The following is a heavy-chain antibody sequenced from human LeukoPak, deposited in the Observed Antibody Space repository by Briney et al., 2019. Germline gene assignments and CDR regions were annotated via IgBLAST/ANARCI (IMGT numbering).Heavy chain of an antibody. CDR1: GFTFSSYE. CDR2: ISSSGSTI. Sequence: GGSLRLSCVVPGFTFSSYEMNWVRQAPGKGLEWVSYISSSGSTIYYADSVKGRFTISRDNAKNSLYLQMNSLRAEDTAVYYCARDSIVTGEFDYWGQGTLVTVSS. D-gene: IGHD2-21*02. CDR3: ARDSIVTGEFDY. J-gene: IGHJ4*02. V-gene: IGHV3-48*03.